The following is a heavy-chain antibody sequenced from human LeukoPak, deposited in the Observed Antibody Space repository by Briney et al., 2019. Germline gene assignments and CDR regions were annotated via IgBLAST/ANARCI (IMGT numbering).Heavy chain of an antibody. Sequence: PGGSLRLSCAASGFTFSSYNMNWVRQAPGKGLEWVSSISTTSRHIYYADSVKGRFTISRDDAKNSLYLQMTSLRAEDTAVYYCARGSVELQRLDAFDVWGQGTMVTVSS. J-gene: IGHJ3*01. CDR3: ARGSVELQRLDAFDV. CDR2: ISTTSRHI. CDR1: GFTFSSYN. D-gene: IGHD6-25*01. V-gene: IGHV3-21*01.